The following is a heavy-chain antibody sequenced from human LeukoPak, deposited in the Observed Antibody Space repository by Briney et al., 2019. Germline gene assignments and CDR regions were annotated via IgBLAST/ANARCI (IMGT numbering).Heavy chain of an antibody. J-gene: IGHJ4*02. V-gene: IGHV4-39*01. CDR3: ASLDWFGDGFDY. CDR1: GGSISSSSYY. D-gene: IGHD3-10*01. Sequence: SETLSLTCTVSGGSISSSSYYWGWIRQPPGKGLEWIGSIYYSGSTYYNPSLKSRVTISVDTSKNQFSLKLSSVTAADTAVYYCASLDWFGDGFDYWGQGTLVTVSS. CDR2: IYYSGST.